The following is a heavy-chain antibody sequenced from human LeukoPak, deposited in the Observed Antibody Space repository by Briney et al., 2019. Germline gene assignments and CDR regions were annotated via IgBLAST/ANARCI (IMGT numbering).Heavy chain of an antibody. CDR2: ISSNGGST. D-gene: IGHD4-17*01. Sequence: GGSLRLSCAASGFTFSSYAMHWVRQAPGKGLEYVSAISSNGGSTYYANSVKGRFTISRDNSMNTLYLQMGSLRAEDMAVYYCARSAYGDPFDYWGQGTLVTVSS. CDR3: ARSAYGDPFDY. CDR1: GFTFSSYA. J-gene: IGHJ4*02. V-gene: IGHV3-64*01.